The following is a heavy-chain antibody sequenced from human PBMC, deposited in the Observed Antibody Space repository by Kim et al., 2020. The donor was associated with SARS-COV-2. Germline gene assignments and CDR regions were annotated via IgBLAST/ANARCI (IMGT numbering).Heavy chain of an antibody. D-gene: IGHD4-17*01. J-gene: IGHJ5*02. CDR2: IYHSGST. CDR1: GGSISSSNW. Sequence: SETLSLTCAVSGGSISSSNWWSWARQPPGKGLEWIGEIYHSGSTNYNPSLKSRVTISVDKSKNQFSLKLSSVTAADTAVYYCARFTQFATFVTTTRWAFDPWGQGTLVTVSS. CDR3: ARFTQFATFVTTTRWAFDP. V-gene: IGHV4-4*02.